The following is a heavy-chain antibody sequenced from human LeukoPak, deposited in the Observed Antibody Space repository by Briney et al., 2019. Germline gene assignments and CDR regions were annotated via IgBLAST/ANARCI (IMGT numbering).Heavy chain of an antibody. V-gene: IGHV3-15*07. D-gene: IGHD2-21*01. CDR3: ITPLPYSAQ. CDR2: IKPKTDGETT. CDR1: GLTFSNAY. J-gene: IGHJ4*02. Sequence: GVALRLSCAASGLTFSNAYMNWVRQAPGKGLEWVGRIKPKTDGETTEYAPPVKDRFSISRDDSKSMMYLQMNSLKTEDTAVYYCITPLPYSAQGGQGTLVTVSS.